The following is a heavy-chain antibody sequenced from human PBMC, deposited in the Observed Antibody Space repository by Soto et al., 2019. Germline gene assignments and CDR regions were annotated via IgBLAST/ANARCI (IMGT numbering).Heavy chain of an antibody. J-gene: IGHJ3*02. Sequence: PGGSLRLSCAASGFTFSSYSMNWVRQAPGKGLEWVSSISSSSSYIYYADSVKGRFTISRDNAKNSLYLQMNSLRAEDTAVYYCARDLGYCTNGVCYFDAFDIWGQGTMVTVSS. CDR2: ISSSSSYI. CDR3: ARDLGYCTNGVCYFDAFDI. V-gene: IGHV3-21*01. D-gene: IGHD2-8*01. CDR1: GFTFSSYS.